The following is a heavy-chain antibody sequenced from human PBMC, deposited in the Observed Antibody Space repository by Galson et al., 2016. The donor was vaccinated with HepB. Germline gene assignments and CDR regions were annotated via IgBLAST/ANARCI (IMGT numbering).Heavy chain of an antibody. CDR1: GGTFKRFA. CDR3: ARAGSAWSLAAFDI. J-gene: IGHJ3*02. V-gene: IGHV1-69*13. Sequence: SVKVSCKASGGTFKRFAFSWVRQAPGQGLEWLGGIIPIFRAPKYAQKFQGRVTITADESTSTAYMELSSLRSEDTAVYYCARAGSAWSLAAFDIWGQGTMVTVSS. CDR2: IIPIFRAP. D-gene: IGHD6-19*01.